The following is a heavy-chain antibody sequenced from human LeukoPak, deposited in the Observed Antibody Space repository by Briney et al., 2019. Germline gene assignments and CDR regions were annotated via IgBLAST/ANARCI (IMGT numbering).Heavy chain of an antibody. V-gene: IGHV3-30*02. J-gene: IGHJ4*02. CDR1: GFTFNTNG. Sequence: PGGSLRLSCAASGFTFNTNGMYWVRQAPGKGLEWVAFMWYDGSYKHYAESVKGRCTISSDNSKNTLYLQMNSLRAEDTALYYCAKGISNWGNLDYWGQGTLVTVSS. CDR2: MWYDGSYK. D-gene: IGHD7-27*01. CDR3: AKGISNWGNLDY.